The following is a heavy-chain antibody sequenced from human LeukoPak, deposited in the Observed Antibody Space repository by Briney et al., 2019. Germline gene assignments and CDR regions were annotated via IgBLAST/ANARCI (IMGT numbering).Heavy chain of an antibody. CDR3: AREMGDAFDI. CDR1: GGSISSYY. V-gene: IGHV4-59*01. J-gene: IGHJ3*02. CDR2: IYYSGST. D-gene: IGHD5-24*01. Sequence: PSETLSLTCTVSGGSISSYYWSWIRQPPGKGLEWIGYIYYSGSTDYNPSLKSRVTISVDTSKNQFSLKLSSVTAADTAVYYCAREMGDAFDIWGQGTMVTVPS.